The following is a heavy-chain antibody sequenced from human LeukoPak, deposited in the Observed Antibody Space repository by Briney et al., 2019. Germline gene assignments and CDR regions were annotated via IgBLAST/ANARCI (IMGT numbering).Heavy chain of an antibody. CDR3: ARDGSGIYVLGY. CDR2: IKQDGSEK. CDR1: GFTFSAYW. D-gene: IGHD3-10*01. V-gene: IGHV3-7*01. Sequence: PGGSLRLSCAASGFTFSAYWMSWVRQAPGKGLEWVATIKQDGSEKYYVGSAKGRFTISRDNAKNSLYLQMNSLRAEDTAMYYCARDGSGIYVLGYWGQGTLVTVSS. J-gene: IGHJ4*02.